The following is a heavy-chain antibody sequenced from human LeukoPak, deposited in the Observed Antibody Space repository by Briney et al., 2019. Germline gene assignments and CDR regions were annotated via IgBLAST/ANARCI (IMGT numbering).Heavy chain of an antibody. CDR3: ARRKPIVVVVAATPWFDP. CDR1: GGSFSGYY. CDR2: INHSGST. J-gene: IGHJ5*02. V-gene: IGHV4-34*01. D-gene: IGHD2-15*01. Sequence: SETLSLTCAVYGGSFSGYYWSWIRQPPGKGLEWIGEINHSGSTNYNPSLKSRATISVDTSKNQFSLKLSSVTAADTAVYYCARRKPIVVVVAATPWFDPWGQGTLVTVSS.